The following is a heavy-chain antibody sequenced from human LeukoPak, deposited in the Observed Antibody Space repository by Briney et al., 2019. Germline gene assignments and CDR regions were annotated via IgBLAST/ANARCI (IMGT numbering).Heavy chain of an antibody. V-gene: IGHV7-4-1*02. CDR2: INTNTGNP. Sequence: ASVTVSCKASGYTFTSYAMNWVRQAPGQGLEWMGWINTNTGNPTYAPGFTGRFVFSLDTSVSTAYLQISSLKAEDTAVYYCAREYCSSTSCLFDYWGQGTLVTVSS. CDR3: AREYCSSTSCLFDY. J-gene: IGHJ4*02. CDR1: GYTFTSYA. D-gene: IGHD2-2*01.